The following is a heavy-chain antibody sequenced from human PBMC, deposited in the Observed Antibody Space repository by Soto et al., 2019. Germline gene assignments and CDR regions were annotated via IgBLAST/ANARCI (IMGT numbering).Heavy chain of an antibody. Sequence: GESLKISCKGSGYSFTSYWIGWVRQMPGKGLEWMGIIYPGDSDTRYSPSFQGQVTISADKSISTAYLQWSSLKASDTAMYYCARLSFISWYGLREFDFWGQGTRVNVSS. CDR1: GYSFTSYW. CDR3: ARLSFISWYGLREFDF. J-gene: IGHJ4*02. CDR2: IYPGDSDT. V-gene: IGHV5-51*01. D-gene: IGHD6-13*01.